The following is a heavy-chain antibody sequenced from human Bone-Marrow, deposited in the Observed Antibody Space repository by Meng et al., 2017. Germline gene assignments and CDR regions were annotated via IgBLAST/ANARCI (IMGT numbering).Heavy chain of an antibody. D-gene: IGHD4-17*01. CDR1: GFTFSDYY. V-gene: IGHV3-11*01. Sequence: QGEAGGRGGGLGKPGGSLTLSCAAYGFTFSDYYMSWIRQAPGKGLEWVSYISSSGSTIYYADSVKGRFTISRDNAKNSLYLQMNSLRAEDTAVYYCARDDYGDRYWYFDLWGRGTLVTVSS. CDR3: ARDDYGDRYWYFDL. J-gene: IGHJ2*01. CDR2: ISSSGSTI.